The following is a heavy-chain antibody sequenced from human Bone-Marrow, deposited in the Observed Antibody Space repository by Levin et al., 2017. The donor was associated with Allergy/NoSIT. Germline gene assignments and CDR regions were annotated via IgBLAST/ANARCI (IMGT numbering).Heavy chain of an antibody. CDR2: ISYDGSNK. D-gene: IGHD6-19*01. CDR1: GFTFSSYA. CDR3: ARDGGTSGWDREFEY. J-gene: IGHJ4*02. V-gene: IGHV3-30-3*01. Sequence: PGGSLRLSCAASGFTFSSYALHWVRQAPGKGLEWVALISYDGSNKYYADSVMGRFTISRDNSKNTLYLQMNSLRAEDTAVYYCARDGGTSGWDREFEYWGQGTLVTVSS.